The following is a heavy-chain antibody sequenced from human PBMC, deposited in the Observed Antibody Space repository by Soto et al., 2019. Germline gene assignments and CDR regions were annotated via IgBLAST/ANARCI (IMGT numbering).Heavy chain of an antibody. CDR2: TNPDSGGT. J-gene: IGHJ4*02. CDR1: GYTFTGYY. Sequence: GASVKVSCKASGYTFTGYYMHWVRQAPGQGLEWMGWTNPDSGGTNYAQKFQGWVTLTRDTSTSTAYMELSRLISDDTAVYYCARGVAMPGTDFDYWGQGTLVTVSS. V-gene: IGHV1-2*04. CDR3: ARGVAMPGTDFDY. D-gene: IGHD6-19*01.